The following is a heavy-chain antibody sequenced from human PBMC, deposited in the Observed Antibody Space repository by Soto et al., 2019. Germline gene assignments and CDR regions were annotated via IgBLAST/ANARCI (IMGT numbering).Heavy chain of an antibody. Sequence: PSETLSLTCSVSGGSISGYYWSWMRQTPGKGLEWIGHIYYSGSFKYNPSLKSRVSMSVDTFKNQFSLKLSSVTAADTALYYCARDSEAWLGHAFDIWGQGTMVTVSS. V-gene: IGHV4-59*01. CDR2: IYYSGSF. CDR1: GGSISGYY. D-gene: IGHD6-19*01. J-gene: IGHJ3*02. CDR3: ARDSEAWLGHAFDI.